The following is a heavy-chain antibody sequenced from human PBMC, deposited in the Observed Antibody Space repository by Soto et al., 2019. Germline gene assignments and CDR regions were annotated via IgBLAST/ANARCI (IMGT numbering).Heavy chain of an antibody. CDR1: GFTFNNYA. D-gene: IGHD1-26*01. CDR3: ARSGANSTKAGVKQNWFEP. J-gene: IGHJ5*02. V-gene: IGHV3-30*04. CDR2: ISYDGSNK. Sequence: QVQLVESGGGVVQPGRSLRLSCAASGFTFNNYAIHWVRQAPGKGLEWVAVISYDGSNKYYADSVKGRFTISRDNSKNTLYLQMNSLRAEDTAVYYCARSGANSTKAGVKQNWFEPWGQGNLVTVSS.